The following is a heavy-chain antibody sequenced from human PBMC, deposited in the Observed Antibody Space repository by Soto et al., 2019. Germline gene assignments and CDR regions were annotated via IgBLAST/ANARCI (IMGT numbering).Heavy chain of an antibody. Sequence: EVQLVESGGGLVEPGGSLRLSCAASGFTFSSYSMNWVRQAPGKGLEWVSSISSSSSYIYYADSVKGRFTISRDNAKNSLYLQMNSLRAEDTAVYYCARMAVAGPYNWFDPWGQGTLVTVSS. J-gene: IGHJ5*02. V-gene: IGHV3-21*01. CDR2: ISSSSSYI. D-gene: IGHD6-19*01. CDR1: GFTFSSYS. CDR3: ARMAVAGPYNWFDP.